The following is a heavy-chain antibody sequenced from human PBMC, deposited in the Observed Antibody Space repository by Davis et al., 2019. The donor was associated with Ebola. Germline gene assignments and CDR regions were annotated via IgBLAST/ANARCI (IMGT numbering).Heavy chain of an antibody. J-gene: IGHJ4*02. V-gene: IGHV3-33*06. D-gene: IGHD4-11*01. Sequence: GESLKISCAASGFTFSSYGMHWVRQAPGKGLEWVAVIWYDGSNKYYADSVKGRFTISRDNSKNTLYLQMNSLRAEDTAVYYCAKGPISNARRVYSDYWGQGTLVTVSS. CDR3: AKGPISNARRVYSDY. CDR1: GFTFSSYG. CDR2: IWYDGSNK.